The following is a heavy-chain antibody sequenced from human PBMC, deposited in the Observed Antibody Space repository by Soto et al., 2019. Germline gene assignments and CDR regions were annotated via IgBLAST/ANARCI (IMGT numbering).Heavy chain of an antibody. CDR1: GDSISSGGYY. CDR2: ISNSGSP. CDR3: ARDQGSGHFYY. Sequence: QVQLQESGPGLVKPSQTLSLTCTVSGDSISSGGYYWSWIRQHPGKGLEWIGYISNSGSPRYNPFLKSRVTRPVDTSKNQFALKLSSVAAAATAVYYCARDQGSGHFYYWGQGTLVTVS. V-gene: IGHV4-31*03. D-gene: IGHD6-25*01. J-gene: IGHJ4*02.